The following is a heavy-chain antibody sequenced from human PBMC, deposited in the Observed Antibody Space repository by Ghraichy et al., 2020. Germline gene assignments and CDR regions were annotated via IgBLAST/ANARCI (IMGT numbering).Heavy chain of an antibody. V-gene: IGHV1-2*02. CDR2: INPNSGGT. Sequence: ASVKVSCKASGYTFTGYYMHWVRQAPGQGLEWMGWINPNSGGTNYAQKFQGRVTMTRDTSLSTAYMELSRLRSDDTAVYYCARGQYSSGWSRGYYYYGMDVWGQGTTVTVSS. CDR1: GYTFTGYY. CDR3: ARGQYSSGWSRGYYYYGMDV. D-gene: IGHD6-19*01. J-gene: IGHJ6*02.